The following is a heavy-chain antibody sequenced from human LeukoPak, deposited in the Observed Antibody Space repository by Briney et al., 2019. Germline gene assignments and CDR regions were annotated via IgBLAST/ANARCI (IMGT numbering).Heavy chain of an antibody. CDR1: GGSFSGYY. V-gene: IGHV4-34*01. Sequence: SETLSLTCAVYGGSFSGYYWSWIRQPPGKGLEWVGEINHSGSTYYSPSLKSRVTISVDTSKNQFSLKLSSVTAADTAVYYCARGLGLHYYGSGSSHRPLDYWGQGTLVTVSS. D-gene: IGHD3-10*01. CDR2: INHSGST. CDR3: ARGLGLHYYGSGSSHRPLDY. J-gene: IGHJ4*02.